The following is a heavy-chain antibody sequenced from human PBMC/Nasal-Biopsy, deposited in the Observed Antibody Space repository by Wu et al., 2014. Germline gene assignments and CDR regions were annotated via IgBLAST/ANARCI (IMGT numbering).Heavy chain of an antibody. CDR2: TYYRSKWHH. CDR1: GDSVSSDRVS. Sequence: AISGDSVSSDRVSWNWIRQSPSRGLEWLGRTYYRSKWHHEYAVSVESRITINAETSKNQVSLHLNSVTPDDTAVYYCARVQQRGTYYFDYWGQGTLVTVS. V-gene: IGHV6-1*01. CDR3: ARVQQRGTYYFDY. J-gene: IGHJ4*02. D-gene: IGHD6-13*01.